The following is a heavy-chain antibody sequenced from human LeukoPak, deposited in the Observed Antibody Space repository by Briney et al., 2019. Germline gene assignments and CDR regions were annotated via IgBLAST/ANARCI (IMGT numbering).Heavy chain of an antibody. Sequence: GGALILSCASSVFTFSNAWRGWVRRAPGKGVGLVGRIKSKTDGGTTDYAAPVKGRFTISRDDSKNTLYLQMNSLKTEDTAVYYCTTARVSRLPDYWGQGTLVTVSS. V-gene: IGHV3-15*01. CDR3: TTARVSRLPDY. D-gene: IGHD6-13*01. CDR1: VFTFSNAW. CDR2: IKSKTDGGTT. J-gene: IGHJ4*02.